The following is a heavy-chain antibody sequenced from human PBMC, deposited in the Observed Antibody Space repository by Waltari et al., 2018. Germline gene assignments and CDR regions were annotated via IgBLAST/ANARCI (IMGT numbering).Heavy chain of an antibody. D-gene: IGHD6-13*01. CDR2: IYYSGST. Sequence: QVQLQESGPGLVKPSETLSLTCTVPGGSISSYYWSWIRQPPGKGLEWIGYIYYSGSTNYNPSLKSRVTISVDTSKNQFSLKLSSVTAADTAVYYCAGIAAAGYPYYFDYWGQGTLVTVSS. CDR3: AGIAAAGYPYYFDY. J-gene: IGHJ4*02. V-gene: IGHV4-59*08. CDR1: GGSISSYY.